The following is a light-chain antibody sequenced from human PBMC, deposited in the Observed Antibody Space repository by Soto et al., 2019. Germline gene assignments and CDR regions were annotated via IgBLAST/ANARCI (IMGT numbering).Light chain of an antibody. V-gene: IGLV2-14*01. CDR2: DVS. Sequence: QSALTQPASVSGSPGQSITIACTGTSSDIGGYNYVSWYQQDPGKAPKLMIYDVSHRPSGVSNRFSGSKSGNAASLTISGLQPEDEGDYYCSSYTSLTTAVVFGGGTKVTVL. J-gene: IGLJ3*02. CDR1: SSDIGGYNY. CDR3: SSYTSLTTAVV.